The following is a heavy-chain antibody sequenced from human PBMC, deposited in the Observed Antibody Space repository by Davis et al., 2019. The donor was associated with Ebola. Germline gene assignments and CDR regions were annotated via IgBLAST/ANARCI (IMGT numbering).Heavy chain of an antibody. D-gene: IGHD3-3*01. CDR2: VNPNSGNT. V-gene: IGHV1-8*02. J-gene: IGHJ6*02. CDR1: GGTFSSYA. Sequence: AASVKVSCKASGGTFSSYAISWVRQATGQGLEWMGWVNPNSGNTGYAQKVQGWVTMTTDTSTSTVYMELRGLASDDTAVYYCARCNYDFWSGIGAGYYGMDVWGQGTTVTVSS. CDR3: ARCNYDFWSGIGAGYYGMDV.